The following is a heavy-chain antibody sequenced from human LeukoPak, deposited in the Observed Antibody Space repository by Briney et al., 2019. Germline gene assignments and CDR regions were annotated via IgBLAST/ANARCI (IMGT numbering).Heavy chain of an antibody. D-gene: IGHD3-9*01. J-gene: IGHJ6*03. CDR2: IIPIFGTA. CDR1: GGTFSSYA. CDR3: ARVLCRLAPDYYYMDV. Sequence: SVKVSCKASGGTFSSYAISWVRQAPGQGLEWMGGIIPIFGTANYAQKFQGRVTITTDESTSTAYMELSSLRSEDTAVYYCARVLCRLAPDYYYMDVWGKGTTVTVSS. V-gene: IGHV1-69*05.